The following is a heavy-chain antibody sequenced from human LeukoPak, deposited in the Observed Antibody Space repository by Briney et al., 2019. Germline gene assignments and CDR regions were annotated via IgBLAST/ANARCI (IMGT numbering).Heavy chain of an antibody. J-gene: IGHJ4*02. CDR1: GGSISSGDYY. D-gene: IGHD2-8*01. CDR3: ASGSIGVLIEIVLMVYAPPDY. V-gene: IGHV4-39*01. CDR2: IYYSGST. Sequence: SQTLSLTCTVSGGSISSGDYYWSWIRQPPGKGLEWIGSIYYSGSTYYNPSLKSRVTISVDTSKNQFSLKLSSVTAADTAVYYCASGSIGVLIEIVLMVYAPPDYWGQGTLVTVSS.